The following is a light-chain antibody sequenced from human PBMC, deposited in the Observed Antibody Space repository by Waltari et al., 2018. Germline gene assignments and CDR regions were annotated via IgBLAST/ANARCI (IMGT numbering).Light chain of an antibody. CDR1: SSYVGGYTY. V-gene: IGLV2-14*03. Sequence: QSALTQPASVSESPGQSITIPCTGTSSYVGGYTYLSWYQHHPGKAPKLMIYDVSHRPSGVSDRFSGSKSGNTASLTISGLQAEDEADYFCSSYTSISTWVFGGGTKLTVL. J-gene: IGLJ3*02. CDR2: DVS. CDR3: SSYTSISTWV.